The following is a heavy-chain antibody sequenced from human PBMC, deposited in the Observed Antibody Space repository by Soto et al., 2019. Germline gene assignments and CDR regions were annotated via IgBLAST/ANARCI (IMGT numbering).Heavy chain of an antibody. CDR1: GGSLRSSSYY. J-gene: IGHJ5*02. CDR2: IYYSGSN. V-gene: IGHV4-39*01. CDR3: ARALWFGELSIRGLFDP. D-gene: IGHD3-10*01. Sequence: AETLCLNCTVSGGSLRSSSYYWGWIRQAQGKRLEWIGRIYYSGSNDYNPSLKSRVTIPVDTSKIQFSLKLIFVTAADTAVYYFARALWFGELSIRGLFDPRGLGTLVIVSS.